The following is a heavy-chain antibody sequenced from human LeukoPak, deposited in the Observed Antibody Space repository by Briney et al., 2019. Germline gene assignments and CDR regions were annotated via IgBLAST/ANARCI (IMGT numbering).Heavy chain of an antibody. V-gene: IGHV3-7*01. Sequence: GGSLRLSCAASGFTFSTYWITWVRQAPGKGLEWVANIKQDGSEKYYVDSVKGRFTISRDNANKSLYLQMNSLRAEDTAVYYCARDRNTDFWSGYYTNYFDYWGQGTLVTVSS. CDR1: GFTFSTYW. CDR3: ARDRNTDFWSGYYTNYFDY. D-gene: IGHD3-3*01. CDR2: IKQDGSEK. J-gene: IGHJ4*02.